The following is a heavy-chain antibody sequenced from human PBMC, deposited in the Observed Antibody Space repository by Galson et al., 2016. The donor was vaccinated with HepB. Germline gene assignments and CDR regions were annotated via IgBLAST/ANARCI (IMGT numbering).Heavy chain of an antibody. CDR1: GFTFTNHW. J-gene: IGHJ4*02. D-gene: IGHD1-26*01. CDR3: SRDRIHDKWDYHPLFDN. CDR2: INNDGAII. Sequence: SLRLSCAASGFTFTNHWMHWIRQAPGKGPVWVSRINNDGAIINHADSVKGRFTISRDNARNTLHLQMNSRRAEDTAVYYCSRDRIHDKWDYHPLFDNWGQGTLVTVSS. V-gene: IGHV3-74*01.